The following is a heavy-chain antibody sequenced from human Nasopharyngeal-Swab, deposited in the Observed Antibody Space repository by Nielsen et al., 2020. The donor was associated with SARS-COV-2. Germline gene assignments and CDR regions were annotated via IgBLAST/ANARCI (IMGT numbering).Heavy chain of an antibody. CDR3: AREGFSITIFGVVIRWFDP. D-gene: IGHD3-3*01. V-gene: IGHV4-30-4*01. J-gene: IGHJ5*02. CDR2: IYYSGST. CDR1: GGSISSGDYY. Sequence: LRLSCTVSGGSISSGDYYWSWIRQPPGKGLEWIGYIYYSGSTYYNPSLKSRVTISVDMSKNQFSLKLGSVTAADTAVYYCAREGFSITIFGVVIRWFDPWGQGTLVTVSS.